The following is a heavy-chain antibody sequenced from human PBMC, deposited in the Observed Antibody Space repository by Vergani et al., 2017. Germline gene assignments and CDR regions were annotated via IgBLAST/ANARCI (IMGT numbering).Heavy chain of an antibody. J-gene: IGHJ4*02. CDR2: IDWDDDK. Sequence: QVTLRESGPALVKPTQTLTLTCTFSGFSLSTSGMCVSWIRQPPGKALEWLARIDWDDDKYYSTSLKTRLTISKDTSKNQVVITMTNMDPVDTATYDCARMKVIAVAGALDYWGQGTLVTVSS. V-gene: IGHV2-70*15. CDR1: GFSLSTSGMC. CDR3: ARMKVIAVAGALDY. D-gene: IGHD6-19*01.